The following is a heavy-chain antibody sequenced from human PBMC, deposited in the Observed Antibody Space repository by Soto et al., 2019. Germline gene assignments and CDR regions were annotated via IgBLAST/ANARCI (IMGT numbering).Heavy chain of an antibody. Sequence: LRLSCAASGFTFSSYEMNWVRQAPGKGLEWVSYISSSGSTIYYADSVKGRFTISRDNAKNSLYLQMNSLRAEDTAVYYCARGVGIQLWLDAFDIWGQGTMVTVSS. CDR1: GFTFSSYE. CDR3: ARGVGIQLWLDAFDI. D-gene: IGHD5-18*01. V-gene: IGHV3-48*03. CDR2: ISSSGSTI. J-gene: IGHJ3*02.